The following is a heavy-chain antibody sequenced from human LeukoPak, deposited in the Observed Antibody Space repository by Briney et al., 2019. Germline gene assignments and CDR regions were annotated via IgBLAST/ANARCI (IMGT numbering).Heavy chain of an antibody. CDR2: IQYDGSNQ. CDR1: GFSFSDYG. V-gene: IGHV3-30*02. CDR3: AKDGAWLRFDD. J-gene: IGHJ4*02. D-gene: IGHD5-12*01. Sequence: GGSLRLSCAASGFSFSDYGMHWVRQAPGKGLEWVAFIQYDGSNQFYADSVRGRFTVSRDNVKNTLFLQMNNLRAEDTAVYYCAKDGAWLRFDDWGQGILVTVSS.